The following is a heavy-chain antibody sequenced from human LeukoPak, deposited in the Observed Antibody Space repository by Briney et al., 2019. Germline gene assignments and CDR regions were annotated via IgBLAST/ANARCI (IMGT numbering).Heavy chain of an antibody. CDR3: ARAPPAYSSSWFDY. D-gene: IGHD6-13*01. J-gene: IGHJ4*02. Sequence: GGSLRLSCAASGFTFSSYSMNWVRQAPGKGLEWVSYISRSSSTIYYADSVKGRFTISRDNAKNSLYLQMNSLRAEDTAVYYCARAPPAYSSSWFDYWGQGTLVTVSS. CDR2: ISRSSSTI. CDR1: GFTFSSYS. V-gene: IGHV3-48*04.